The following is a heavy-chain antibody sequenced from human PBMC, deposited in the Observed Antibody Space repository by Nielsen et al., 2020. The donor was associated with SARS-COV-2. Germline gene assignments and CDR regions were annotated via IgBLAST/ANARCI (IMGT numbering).Heavy chain of an antibody. CDR1: GGTFSSYA. V-gene: IGHV1-69*13. J-gene: IGHJ5*02. D-gene: IGHD3-10*01. CDR2: IIPIFGTA. CDR3: ARGTDYYGSGSQRNGDWFDP. Sequence: SVKVSCKASGGTFSSYAISWVRQAPGQGLEWMGGIIPIFGTANYAQKFQGRVTITADESTSTAYMELSSLRSEDTAVYYRARGTDYYGSGSQRNGDWFDPWGQGTLVTVSS.